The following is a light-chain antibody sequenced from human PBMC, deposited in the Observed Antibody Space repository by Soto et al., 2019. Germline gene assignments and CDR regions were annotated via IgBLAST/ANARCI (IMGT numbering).Light chain of an antibody. CDR2: DVS. J-gene: IGLJ1*01. CDR3: CSYAGSYPLV. CDR1: SSDVGGHNS. V-gene: IGLV2-14*01. Sequence: QSVLTQPASVSGSPGQSITISCTGTSSDVGGHNSVSWYRQDPGKAPKLMIYDVSNRPSGVSDRFSGSKSGNTASLTISGLQAEDEADYYCCSYAGSYPLVFGTGTKVTVL.